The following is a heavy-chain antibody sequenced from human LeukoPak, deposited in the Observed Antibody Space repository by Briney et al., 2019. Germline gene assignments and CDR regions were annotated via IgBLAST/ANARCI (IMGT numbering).Heavy chain of an antibody. CDR1: GFTFSSYE. D-gene: IGHD6-19*01. CDR3: ARQKPQWGGGNWFDP. J-gene: IGHJ5*02. Sequence: PGGSLRLSCAASGFTFSSYEMNWVRQAPGKGQEWVSYISSSGSTIYYADSVKGRFTISRDDAKNSLYLQMNSLRAEDTAVYYCARQKPQWGGGNWFDPWGQGTLVTVSS. CDR2: ISSSGSTI. V-gene: IGHV3-48*03.